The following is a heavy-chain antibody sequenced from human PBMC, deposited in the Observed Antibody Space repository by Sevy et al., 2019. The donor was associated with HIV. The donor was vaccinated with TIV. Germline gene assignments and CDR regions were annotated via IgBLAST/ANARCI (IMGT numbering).Heavy chain of an antibody. Sequence: ASVKVFCKASGYTFTGQYIHWVRQVPGQGLEWVGWVNPRNGGTKTAQSFEGRVTLTRDTSISTANLEMGSLTSDDTAVYFCARARLGPLGSLDSRGQGTLVTVSS. CDR1: GYTFTGQY. J-gene: IGHJ4*02. CDR3: ARARLGPLGSLDS. D-gene: IGHD3-10*01. CDR2: VNPRNGGT. V-gene: IGHV1-2*02.